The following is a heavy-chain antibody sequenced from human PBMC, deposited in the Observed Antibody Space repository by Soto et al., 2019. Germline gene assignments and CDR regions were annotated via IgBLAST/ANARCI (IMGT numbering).Heavy chain of an antibody. V-gene: IGHV4-59*01. D-gene: IGHD3-22*01. Sequence: SETLSLTCTVSGGSISGYYWSWIRQPPGKGLEWIGYMYNTGSTVYNPSFKSRVTISVDTSKNQFSLKLNSVTAADTAVYYCARLGAYYKSIDPWGPGTLVTVSS. J-gene: IGHJ5*02. CDR3: ARLGAYYKSIDP. CDR1: GGSISGYY. CDR2: MYNTGST.